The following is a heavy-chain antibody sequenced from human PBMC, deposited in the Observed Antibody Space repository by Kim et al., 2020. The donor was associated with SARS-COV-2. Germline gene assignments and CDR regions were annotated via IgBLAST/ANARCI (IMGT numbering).Heavy chain of an antibody. CDR2: INHSGST. J-gene: IGHJ6*02. CDR3: ARGFYYYYDSSGYLYYYYYGMDV. V-gene: IGHV4-34*01. CDR1: GGSFSGYY. D-gene: IGHD3-22*01. Sequence: SETLSLTCAVYGGSFSGYYWSWIRQPPGKGLEWIGEINHSGSTNYNPSLKSRVTISVDTSKNQFSLKLSSVTAADTAVYYCARGFYYYYDSSGYLYYYYYGMDVWGQGTTVTVSS.